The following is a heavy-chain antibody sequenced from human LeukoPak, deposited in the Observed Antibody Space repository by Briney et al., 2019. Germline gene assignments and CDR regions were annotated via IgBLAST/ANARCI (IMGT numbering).Heavy chain of an antibody. CDR2: TYYRSKWYN. CDR3: ARASYIAVAGTIYYYYGMDV. D-gene: IGHD6-19*01. CDR1: GDSVSSNSAA. J-gene: IGHJ6*02. Sequence: SQTLSLTCAISGDSVSSNSAAWNWIRQSPSRGLEWLGRTYYRSKWYNDYAVSVESRITINPDTSKNQFSLQLNSVTPEDTAVYYCARASYIAVAGTIYYYYGMDVRGQGTTVTVSS. V-gene: IGHV6-1*01.